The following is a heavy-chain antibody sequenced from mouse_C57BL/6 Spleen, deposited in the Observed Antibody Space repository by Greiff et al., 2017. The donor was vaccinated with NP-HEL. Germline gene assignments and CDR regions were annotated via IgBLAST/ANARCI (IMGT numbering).Heavy chain of an antibody. CDR1: GFSFNTYA. V-gene: IGHV10-1*01. Sequence: EVQRVESGGGLVQPKGSLKLSCAASGFSFNTYAMNWVRQAPGKGLEWVARIRSKSNNYATYYADSVKDRFTISRDDSESMLYLQMNNLKTEDTAMYYCVRRGTACAMDYWGQGTSVTVSS. D-gene: IGHD1-2*01. CDR3: VRRGTACAMDY. CDR2: IRSKSNNYAT. J-gene: IGHJ4*01.